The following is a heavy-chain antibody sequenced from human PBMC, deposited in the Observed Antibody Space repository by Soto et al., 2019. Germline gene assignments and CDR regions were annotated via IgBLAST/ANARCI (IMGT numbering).Heavy chain of an antibody. D-gene: IGHD3-22*01. CDR1: GGTFSSYA. J-gene: IGHJ3*02. CDR2: IIPIFGTA. CDR3: ARGTYYYASSGYPGAFDI. V-gene: IGHV1-69*01. Sequence: QVQLVQSGAEVKNPGSSVKVSCKASGGTFSSYALSWVRQAPGQGLEWMGGIIPIFGTANYAQKFQGRVTITADESTSTAYMELSSLRSEDTAVYYCARGTYYYASSGYPGAFDIWGQGTMVTVSS.